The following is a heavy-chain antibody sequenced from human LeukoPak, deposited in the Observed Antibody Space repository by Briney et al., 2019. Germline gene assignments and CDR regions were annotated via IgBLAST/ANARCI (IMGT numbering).Heavy chain of an antibody. V-gene: IGHV1-18*01. D-gene: IGHD3-3*01. CDR2: ITMINGNT. Sequence: ASVKVSCKASGYNFNTYGFSWVRQAPAQGLEWMGWITMINGNTDYAEKLQGRVTMTIDTSTSTAYMELRSLRSDDTAVYYCASSLTIFGVVHWGQGTLLTVSS. CDR3: ASSLTIFGVVH. J-gene: IGHJ4*02. CDR1: GYNFNTYG.